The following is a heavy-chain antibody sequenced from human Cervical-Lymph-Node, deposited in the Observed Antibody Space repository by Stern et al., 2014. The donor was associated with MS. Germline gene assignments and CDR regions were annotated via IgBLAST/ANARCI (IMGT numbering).Heavy chain of an antibody. CDR2: VSFDGSDE. D-gene: IGHD2-21*01. J-gene: IGHJ6*02. CDR3: ARVFAV. V-gene: IGHV3-30*04. Sequence: QVQLVQSGGGVVQPGQSLRLSCAASGFTFSASALHWVRQAPGKGLEWVAAVSFDGSDEYYADSVKGRFTISRDNSKNTLYLQVNSLRLDDTGVYYCARVFAVWGQGTTVIVSS. CDR1: GFTFSASA.